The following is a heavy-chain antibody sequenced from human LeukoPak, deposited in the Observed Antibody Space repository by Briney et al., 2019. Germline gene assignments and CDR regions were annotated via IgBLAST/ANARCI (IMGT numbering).Heavy chain of an antibody. V-gene: IGHV4-39*01. D-gene: IGHD2-15*01. CDR1: GGSISSSSYY. CDR3: AIETRGGSPTNYYYYMDV. Sequence: PSETLSLTCTVSGGSISSSSYYWGWIRQPPGKGLEWIGSIYYSGSTYYNPSLKSRVTISVDTSKNQFSLKLSSVTAADTAVYYCAIETRGGSPTNYYYYMDVWGKGTTVTISS. CDR2: IYYSGST. J-gene: IGHJ6*03.